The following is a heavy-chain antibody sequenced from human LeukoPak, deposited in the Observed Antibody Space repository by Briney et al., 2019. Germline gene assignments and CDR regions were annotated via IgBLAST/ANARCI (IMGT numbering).Heavy chain of an antibody. CDR3: ATLGYSYGTDY. CDR1: GGSISSGPYY. D-gene: IGHD5-18*01. Sequence: PSETLSLTCTVSGGSISSGPYYWGWIRQPPGKGLEWIGNIYYGENTYYNPSLKSRVTISIDTSKNQFYLKLSSLTAADTAVYYCATLGYSYGTDYWGQGTLVTVSS. V-gene: IGHV4-39*01. J-gene: IGHJ4*02. CDR2: IYYGENT.